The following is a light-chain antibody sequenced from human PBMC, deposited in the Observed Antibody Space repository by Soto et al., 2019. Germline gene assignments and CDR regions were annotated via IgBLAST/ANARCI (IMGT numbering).Light chain of an antibody. Sequence: EIVLTQSPGTLSLSPRERATLSCTASQSVASRNLARYQQKSGQAPRLLIYGASSSAIHTPDRFSGSGSGPDFTLTISGLETEDFAVDYCQHFGISLCTFGHGTKVQI. J-gene: IGKJ1*01. V-gene: IGKV3-20*01. CDR3: QHFGISLCT. CDR2: GAS. CDR1: QSVASRN.